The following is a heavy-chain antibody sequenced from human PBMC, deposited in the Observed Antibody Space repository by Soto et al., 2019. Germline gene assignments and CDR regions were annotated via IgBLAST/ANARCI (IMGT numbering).Heavy chain of an antibody. CDR3: AIVGGGWSDS. CDR1: GYTFPSYA. J-gene: IGHJ5*01. V-gene: IGHV1-18*01. Sequence: QVQLVQSGAEVKKPGASVKVSCKASGYTFPSYAMNWVRQASGQGLVWMGWISARNGNTKYAQKFQGRVTMTTDTSKTTAHIELRGPRYADAAVHDSAIVGGGWSDSWGQGTLVTVSS. CDR2: ISARNGNT. D-gene: IGHD3-3*01.